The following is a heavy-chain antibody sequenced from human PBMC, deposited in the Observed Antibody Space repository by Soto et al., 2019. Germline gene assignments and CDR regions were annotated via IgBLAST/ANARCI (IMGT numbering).Heavy chain of an antibody. CDR1: GGTFSSYA. Sequence: ASVKVSCKASGGTFSSYAISWVRQAPGQGLEWMGGIIPIFGTANYAQKFQGRVTITADESTSTAYMELSSLRSEDTAVYYCARGFGELAHNWFDPWGQGTLVTVS. V-gene: IGHV1-69*13. J-gene: IGHJ5*02. CDR3: ARGFGELAHNWFDP. D-gene: IGHD3-10*01. CDR2: IIPIFGTA.